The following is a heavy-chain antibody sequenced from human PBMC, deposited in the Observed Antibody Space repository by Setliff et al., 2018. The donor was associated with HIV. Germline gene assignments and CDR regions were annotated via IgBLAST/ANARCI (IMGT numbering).Heavy chain of an antibody. D-gene: IGHD3-10*02. CDR2: IYSGDAT. J-gene: IGHJ6*02. Sequence: GGSLRLSCAVSGFTVSSNYMSWVRQAPGKGLEWVSVIYSGDATYYADSVKGRFTISRDKSKNTLYLQMDSLRADDTAVYYCARETYYYVGGLDVWGQGTTVTVSS. CDR3: ARETYYYVGGLDV. V-gene: IGHV3-53*01. CDR1: GFTVSSNY.